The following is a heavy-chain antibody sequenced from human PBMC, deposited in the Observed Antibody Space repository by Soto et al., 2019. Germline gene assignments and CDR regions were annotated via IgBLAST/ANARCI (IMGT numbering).Heavy chain of an antibody. Sequence: EVQVVESGGGLVKPGGSLRLSCAASGFNFSNYGMNWVRQAPGKGLEWVSSISSSRSYISYADSVKGRFTISRDNGKNSVYLQMNSLRAEDTAVYYCARSDCTSTSCYVVWFDPWGQGTLVTVSS. D-gene: IGHD2-2*01. CDR1: GFNFSNYG. CDR3: ARSDCTSTSCYVVWFDP. V-gene: IGHV3-21*01. CDR2: ISSSRSYI. J-gene: IGHJ5*02.